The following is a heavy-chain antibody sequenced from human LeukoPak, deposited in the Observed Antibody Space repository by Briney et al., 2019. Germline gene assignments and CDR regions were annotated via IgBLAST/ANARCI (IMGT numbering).Heavy chain of an antibody. CDR3: ARDGGGSYYSD. Sequence: VSVRVSCKASGYTFSSYGIIWARQPPGQGLEWMGWVNGYNGNTNYAQKFQGRVAMTIDTSTSTAYVELRSLRSDDTAVYYCARDGGGSYYSDWGQGTLVTVSS. CDR1: GYTFSSYG. V-gene: IGHV1-18*01. J-gene: IGHJ4*02. D-gene: IGHD1-26*01. CDR2: VNGYNGNT.